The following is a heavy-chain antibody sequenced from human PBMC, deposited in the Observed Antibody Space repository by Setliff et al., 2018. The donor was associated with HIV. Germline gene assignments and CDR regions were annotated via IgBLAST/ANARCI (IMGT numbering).Heavy chain of an antibody. CDR3: ARGSTSWYNYFDP. J-gene: IGHJ5*02. D-gene: IGHD2-8*01. CDR1: GFTFSSYS. V-gene: IGHV3-48*01. Sequence: PGGSLRLSCIISGFTFSSYSMNWVRQAPGKGLEWVSHISSSGSVIYYADSVKGRFIISRDNAKNSLYLQMNSLRAEDTAVYYCARGSTSWYNYFDPWGQGTLVTVS. CDR2: ISSSGSVI.